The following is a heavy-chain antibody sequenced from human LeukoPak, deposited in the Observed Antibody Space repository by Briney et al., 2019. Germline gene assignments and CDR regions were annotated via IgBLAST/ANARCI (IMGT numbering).Heavy chain of an antibody. Sequence: SGGSPRLSCAASGFTFSSYAMHWVRQAPGKGLEYVSAISSNGGSTYYANSVKGRFTISRDNSKNTLYLQMGSLRAEDMAVYYCATCSGGSCYEGYFDYWGQGTLVTVSS. J-gene: IGHJ4*02. V-gene: IGHV3-64*01. D-gene: IGHD2-15*01. CDR3: ATCSGGSCYEGYFDY. CDR2: ISSNGGST. CDR1: GFTFSSYA.